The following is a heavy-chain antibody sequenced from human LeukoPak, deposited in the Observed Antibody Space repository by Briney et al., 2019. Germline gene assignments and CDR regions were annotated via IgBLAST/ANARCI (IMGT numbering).Heavy chain of an antibody. J-gene: IGHJ4*02. V-gene: IGHV1-2*02. CDR3: ARDKTPRGIRIAAAGTHFDY. D-gene: IGHD6-13*01. CDR1: GYTFTGYY. CDR2: INPNSGGT. Sequence: ASVKVSCKASGYTFTGYYMHWVRQAPGQGLEWMGWINPNSGGTNYAQKFQGRVTMTRDTPISTAYMELSRLRSDDTAVYYCARDKTPRGIRIAAAGTHFDYWGQGTLVTVSS.